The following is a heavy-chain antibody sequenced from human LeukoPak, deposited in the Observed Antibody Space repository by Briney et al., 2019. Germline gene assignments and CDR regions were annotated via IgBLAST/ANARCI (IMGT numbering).Heavy chain of an antibody. J-gene: IGHJ4*02. CDR1: GYTFTGYY. V-gene: IGHV1-2*02. CDR2: INPNSGGT. Sequence: GASVKVSCKASGYTFTGYYMHWVRQAPGQGLEWMGWINPNSGGTNYAQTFQGRVTMTRDTSISTAYMELSRLRSDDTAVYYCGSIDRSYDYGNSFDYWGQGTLVTVSS. D-gene: IGHD4-17*01. CDR3: GSIDRSYDYGNSFDY.